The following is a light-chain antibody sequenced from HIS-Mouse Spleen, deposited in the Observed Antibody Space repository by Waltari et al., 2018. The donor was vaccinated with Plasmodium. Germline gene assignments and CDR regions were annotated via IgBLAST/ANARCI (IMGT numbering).Light chain of an antibody. CDR3: QQYYSFPQT. CDR1: QGIVSY. Sequence: AIWMTQSPSLLSASTGHRVTISCRMSQGIVSYLAWYQQKPGKAPELLIYAASTLQSGVPSRFSGSGSGTDFTLTISCLQSEDFATYYCQQYYSFPQTFGQGTKVEIK. CDR2: AAS. J-gene: IGKJ1*01. V-gene: IGKV1D-8*02.